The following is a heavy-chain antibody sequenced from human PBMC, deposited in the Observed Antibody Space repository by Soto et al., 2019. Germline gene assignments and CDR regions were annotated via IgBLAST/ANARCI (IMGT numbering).Heavy chain of an antibody. Sequence: VESRKISCKGSGYSFTSYWISWVRQMPGKGLEWMGRIDPSDSYTIYSPSFQGHVTISADKPISTAYLQWSSLKASDTAMYYCARLPQADGSTDYYYYGMDVWGQGTTVTVSS. J-gene: IGHJ6*02. V-gene: IGHV5-10-1*01. D-gene: IGHD2-15*01. CDR3: ARLPQADGSTDYYYYGMDV. CDR1: GYSFTSYW. CDR2: IDPSDSYT.